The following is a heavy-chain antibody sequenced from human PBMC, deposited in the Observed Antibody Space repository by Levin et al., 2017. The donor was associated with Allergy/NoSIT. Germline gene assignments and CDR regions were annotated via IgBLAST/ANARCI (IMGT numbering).Heavy chain of an antibody. CDR1: GFTFSSYG. J-gene: IGHJ4*02. CDR3: AKDHSSSWLFDY. V-gene: IGHV3-30*18. D-gene: IGHD6-13*01. CDR2: ISYDGSNK. Sequence: GESLKISCAASGFTFSSYGMHWVRQAPGKGLEWVAVISYDGSNKYYADSVKGRFIISRDNSKNTLYLQMNSLRAEDTAVYYCAKDHSSSWLFDYWGQGTLVTVSS.